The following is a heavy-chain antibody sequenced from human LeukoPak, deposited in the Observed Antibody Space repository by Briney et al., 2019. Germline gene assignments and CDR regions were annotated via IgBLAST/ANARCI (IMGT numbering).Heavy chain of an antibody. D-gene: IGHD2-15*01. CDR3: AREDSGGSCYVY. J-gene: IGHJ4*02. CDR1: GYSFSYW. V-gene: IGHV5-51*01. CDR2: IYPGDSDT. Sequence: GESLKISCKGSGYSFSYWIGWVRQMPGKGLEWMGIIYPGDSDTRYSPSFQGQVTISADKSISTAYLQWSSLKASDTAMYYCAREDSGGSCYVYWGQGTLVTVSS.